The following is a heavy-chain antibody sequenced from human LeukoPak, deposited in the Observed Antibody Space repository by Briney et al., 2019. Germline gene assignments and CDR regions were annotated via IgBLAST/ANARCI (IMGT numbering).Heavy chain of an antibody. CDR3: ARRTANWGYFDY. V-gene: IGHV4-59*08. D-gene: IGHD7-27*01. Sequence: SETLSLTCTVSGGSISSYYWSWIRQPPGKGLECIGYIYYSGSTNYNPSLKSRVTISVDTSKNQFSLKVSSVTAADTAVYYCARRTANWGYFDYWGQGTLVSVSS. CDR2: IYYSGST. CDR1: GGSISSYY. J-gene: IGHJ4*02.